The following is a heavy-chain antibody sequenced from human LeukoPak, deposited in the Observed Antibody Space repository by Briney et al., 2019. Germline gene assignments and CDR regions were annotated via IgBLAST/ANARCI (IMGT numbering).Heavy chain of an antibody. D-gene: IGHD5-18*01. V-gene: IGHV3-21*01. CDR3: AREDTAVAVDY. CDR2: ISTSSSHI. J-gene: IGHJ4*02. CDR1: GFTFSSYY. Sequence: PGGSLRLSCAASGFTFSSYYMHWVRQAPGKGLEWVSSISTSSSHIYYSDSIKGRLTISRDNAKNSVYLQMNSLRAEDTAVYYCAREDTAVAVDYWGQGILVTVSS.